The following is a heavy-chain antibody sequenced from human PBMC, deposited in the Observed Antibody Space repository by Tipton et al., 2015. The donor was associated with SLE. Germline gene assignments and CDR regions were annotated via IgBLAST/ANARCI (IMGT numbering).Heavy chain of an antibody. J-gene: IGHJ4*02. V-gene: IGHV3-7*03. Sequence: SLRLSCAASGFTFSSYWMSWVRQAPGKGLEWVANIKQDGSGNTYYNPFLRSRVTISADTSKNQFSLKLTSVTAADTAVYYCARDPKYWGQGTLVIVSS. CDR2: IKQDGSGNT. CDR1: GFTFSSYW. CDR3: ARDPKY.